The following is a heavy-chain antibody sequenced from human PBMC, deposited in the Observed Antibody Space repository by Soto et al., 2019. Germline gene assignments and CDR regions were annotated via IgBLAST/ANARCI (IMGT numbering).Heavy chain of an antibody. V-gene: IGHV3-7*03. CDR3: ARVLWDSSAWYRLNY. CDR1: GFTFSDYW. J-gene: IGHJ4*02. D-gene: IGHD6-19*01. CDR2: IKQDGTEK. Sequence: GGPLRLSCAASGFTFSDYWMTWVRQAPGKGLEWVANIKQDGTEKYYVASVNGRFTISRDNAENSLYLQMNSLRAEDTAVYYCARVLWDSSAWYRLNYWGQGTLVTVSS.